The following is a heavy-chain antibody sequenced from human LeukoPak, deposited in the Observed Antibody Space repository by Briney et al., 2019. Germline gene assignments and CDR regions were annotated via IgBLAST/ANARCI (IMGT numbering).Heavy chain of an antibody. V-gene: IGHV3-7*01. D-gene: IGHD5-18*01. CDR3: ARVIRGNFYGPLDY. Sequence: QSGGSLRLSCAASAFTFNNYWMSWVRQAPGKGLEWVANIKQDGSEKYSVDSVKGRFTISRDNAKNSLYLQTNSLRAEDTAVYYCARVIRGNFYGPLDYWGQRTLVTVSS. CDR2: IKQDGSEK. CDR1: AFTFNNYW. J-gene: IGHJ4*02.